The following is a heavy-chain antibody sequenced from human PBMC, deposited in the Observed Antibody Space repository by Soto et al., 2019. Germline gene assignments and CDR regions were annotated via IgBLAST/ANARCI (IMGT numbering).Heavy chain of an antibody. CDR2: INAGNGNT. CDR1: GYTFTSYA. D-gene: IGHD1-26*01. V-gene: IGHV1-3*01. Sequence: ASVKVSCKASGYTFTSYAMHWVRQAPGQRLEWMGWINAGNGNTKYSQKFQGRVTITRDTSASTAYMELSSLRSEDTAVYYCARTTAEQYDYYGMDVWGQGTTVTVSS. J-gene: IGHJ6*02. CDR3: ARTTAEQYDYYGMDV.